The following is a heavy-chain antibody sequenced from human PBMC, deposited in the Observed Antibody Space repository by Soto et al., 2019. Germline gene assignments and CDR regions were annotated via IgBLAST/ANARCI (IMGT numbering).Heavy chain of an antibody. V-gene: IGHV3-23*01. CDR1: GFTFSSYA. CDR3: AKVWGDGDYAVDY. J-gene: IGHJ4*02. Sequence: VGPLKPSGAASGFTFSSYAMSWVRQAPGKGLEWVSAISGSGGSTYYADSVKGRFTISRDNSKNTLYLQMNSLRAEDTAVYYCAKVWGDGDYAVDYWGQGTLVTVSS. D-gene: IGHD4-17*01. CDR2: ISGSGGST.